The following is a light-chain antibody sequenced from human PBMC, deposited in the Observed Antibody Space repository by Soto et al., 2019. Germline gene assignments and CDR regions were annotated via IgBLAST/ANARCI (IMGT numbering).Light chain of an antibody. Sequence: IVMTQSPATLSVSPGERATLSCRAGQTIYSNVAWYQQRPGQAPRLLIYRASPRATGVPARFSGSGSGTEFTLTISGLQSEDFALYYCQQYQNLWTFGQGTKVEIK. CDR2: RAS. CDR3: QQYQNLWT. V-gene: IGKV3-15*01. J-gene: IGKJ1*01. CDR1: QTIYSN.